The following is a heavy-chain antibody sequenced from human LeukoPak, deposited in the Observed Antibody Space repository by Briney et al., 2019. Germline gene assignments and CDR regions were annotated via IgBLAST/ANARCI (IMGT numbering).Heavy chain of an antibody. J-gene: IGHJ3*02. D-gene: IGHD3/OR15-3a*01. CDR1: RFTFSSYA. CDR2: VSNTGTRT. CDR3: AKDGLTYSDAFDI. V-gene: IGHV3-23*01. Sequence: GGSLRLSCAASRFTFSSYAMSWVRQAPGKGLEWVSAVSNTGTRTYYADSVKGRFTISRDNSKNTLFLQMNSLRAEDTAVYYSAKDGLTYSDAFDIWGQGTMVTVSS.